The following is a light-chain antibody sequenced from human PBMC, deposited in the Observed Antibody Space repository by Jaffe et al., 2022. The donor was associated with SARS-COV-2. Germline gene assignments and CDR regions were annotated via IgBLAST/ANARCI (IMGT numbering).Light chain of an antibody. J-gene: IGLJ2*01. V-gene: IGLV2-8*01. Sequence: QSALTQPPSASGSPGQSVTISCTGTSRDVGDYIYVSWYQQHPGKAPKLMIYEVSKRPSGVPDRFSGSKSGNTASLTVSGLQAEDEADYYCSSYAGSNNLVFGGGTKLTVL. CDR3: SSYAGSNNLV. CDR1: SRDVGDYIY. CDR2: EVS.